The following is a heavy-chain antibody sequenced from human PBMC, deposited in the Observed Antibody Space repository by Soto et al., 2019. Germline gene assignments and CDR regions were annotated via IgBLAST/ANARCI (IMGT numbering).Heavy chain of an antibody. J-gene: IGHJ6*03. Sequence: PGGALRVSCAASGFTFSSYSMNWVRQAPGKGLEWVSSISSSSSYIYYADSVKGRFTISRDNAKNSLYLQMNSLRAEDTAVYYCARDNWVVPAVHYYYYMDVWGKGTTVTVSS. CDR3: ARDNWVVPAVHYYYYMDV. CDR1: GFTFSSYS. D-gene: IGHD2-2*01. CDR2: ISSSSSYI. V-gene: IGHV3-21*01.